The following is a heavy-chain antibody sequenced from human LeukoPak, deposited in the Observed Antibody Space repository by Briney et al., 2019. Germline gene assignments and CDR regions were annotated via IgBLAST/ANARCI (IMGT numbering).Heavy chain of an antibody. Sequence: GGSLRLSCAASGFTFSTYSMNWVRQAPGKGLEWVSSISSGSRYMYYADSVKGRFTISRDNAKNSLYLLMNSLRAEDTAVYYCAKGGYSGSYIGYWGQGTLVTVSS. CDR1: GFTFSTYS. D-gene: IGHD1-26*01. CDR3: AKGGYSGSYIGY. J-gene: IGHJ4*02. CDR2: ISSGSRYM. V-gene: IGHV3-21*01.